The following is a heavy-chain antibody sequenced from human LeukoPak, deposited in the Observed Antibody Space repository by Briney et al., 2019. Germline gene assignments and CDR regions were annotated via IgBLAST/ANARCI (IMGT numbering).Heavy chain of an antibody. D-gene: IGHD2-15*01. Sequence: PSETLSLTCAVSGYSISSGYYWGWIRQPPGKGLEWIGSIYHSGSTYYKPSLKSRVTISVDTSKNQFSLKLSSVTAADTAVYYCARAHIVVVVAATLCFDYRGQGTLVTVSS. CDR1: GYSISSGYY. CDR2: IYHSGST. V-gene: IGHV4-38-2*01. CDR3: ARAHIVVVVAATLCFDY. J-gene: IGHJ4*02.